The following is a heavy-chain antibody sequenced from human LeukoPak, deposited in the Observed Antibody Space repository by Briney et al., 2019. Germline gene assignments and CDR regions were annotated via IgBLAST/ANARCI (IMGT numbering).Heavy chain of an antibody. Sequence: GSGPSLVNPTQTLTLTCTFSGFSRSTSGVGVGWIRQPPGKALEWLALIYWDDDKFYSPSLKSRLTITKDASKNQVVLTMTNMDPVDTATYYCAHTTLYSGYDDFDYWGQGTLVTVSS. CDR3: AHTTLYSGYDDFDY. J-gene: IGHJ4*02. D-gene: IGHD5-12*01. CDR1: GFSRSTSGVG. CDR2: IYWDDDK. V-gene: IGHV2-5*02.